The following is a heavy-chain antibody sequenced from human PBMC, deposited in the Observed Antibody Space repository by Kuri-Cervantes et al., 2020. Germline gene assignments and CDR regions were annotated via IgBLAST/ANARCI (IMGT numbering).Heavy chain of an antibody. CDR1: GYSFTTYW. Sequence: GESLKISCQASGYSFTTYWVGWVRQMPGKGLEWMGIIYPGDSDTRYSPSFQGQVTISADKSISTAYLQWSSLKASDTAMYYCARLASGWQGWFDPWGQGTLVTVSS. D-gene: IGHD2-15*01. J-gene: IGHJ5*02. CDR2: IYPGDSDT. CDR3: ARLASGWQGWFDP. V-gene: IGHV5-51*01.